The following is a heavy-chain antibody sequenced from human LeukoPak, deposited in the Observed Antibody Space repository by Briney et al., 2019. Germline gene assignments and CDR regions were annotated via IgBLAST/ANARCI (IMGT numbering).Heavy chain of an antibody. CDR3: ARGATTDY. CDR2: ISSYSGST. D-gene: IGHD1-26*01. J-gene: IGHJ4*02. V-gene: IGHV1-18*01. Sequence: AASVKVSCKASGYTFTSYGISWVRQAPGQGLEWVGWISSYSGSTEYALKLQGRVTMTTETSTNTAYMELRSLRSDDTAVYYCARGATTDYWGQGTLVTVSS. CDR1: GYTFTSYG.